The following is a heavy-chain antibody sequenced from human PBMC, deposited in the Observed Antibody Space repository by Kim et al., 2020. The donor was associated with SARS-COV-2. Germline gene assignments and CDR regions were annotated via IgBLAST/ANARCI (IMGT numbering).Heavy chain of an antibody. Sequence: SVKVSCKAPGGTFSSYAISWVRQAPGQGLEWMGGIIPIFGTANYAQKFQGRVTITADESTSTAYMELSSLRSEDTAVYYCASLQRENYYDSSGNSGSWGQGTLVTVSS. J-gene: IGHJ4*02. V-gene: IGHV1-69*13. CDR3: ASLQRENYYDSSGNSGS. CDR1: GGTFSSYA. D-gene: IGHD3-22*01. CDR2: IIPIFGTA.